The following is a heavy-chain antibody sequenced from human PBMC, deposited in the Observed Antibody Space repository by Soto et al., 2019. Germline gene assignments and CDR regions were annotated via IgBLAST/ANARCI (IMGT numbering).Heavy chain of an antibody. CDR1: GFTFSSYS. J-gene: IGHJ4*02. Sequence: GGSLRLSCAASGFTFSSYSMNWVRQAPGKGLEWVSYISSSSSTIYYADSVKGRFTISRDNAKNSLYLQMNSLRDEDTAVYYCARGYSSSWYDTYFDYWGQGTLVTVSS. V-gene: IGHV3-48*02. D-gene: IGHD6-13*01. CDR3: ARGYSSSWYDTYFDY. CDR2: ISSSSSTI.